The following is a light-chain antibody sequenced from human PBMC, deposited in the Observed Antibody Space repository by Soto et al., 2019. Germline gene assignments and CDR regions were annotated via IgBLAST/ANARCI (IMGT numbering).Light chain of an antibody. V-gene: IGKV3-20*01. CDR3: HQYGSPHT. Sequence: EIVLTQSPGTLSLSPGERVTLSCRASESVSSNFLAWYQQKPGQAPRLLIYGASSRAAGIPDRFSGSGSGTDFTLTINRVEPEDFAFYYCHQYGSPHTFGQGTKLEIK. CDR2: GAS. J-gene: IGKJ2*01. CDR1: ESVSSNF.